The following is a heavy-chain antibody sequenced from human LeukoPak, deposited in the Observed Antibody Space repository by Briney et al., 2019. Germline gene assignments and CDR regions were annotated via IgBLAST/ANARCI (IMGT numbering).Heavy chain of an antibody. Sequence: GESLKISRKGSGYSFTSYWIGWVRQMPGKGLEWMGIIYPGDSDTRYSPSFQGQVTISADKSISTAYLQWSSLKASDTAMYYCARLIYYDSSGYYFNYYYGMDVWGQGTTVTVSS. V-gene: IGHV5-51*01. D-gene: IGHD3-22*01. CDR3: ARLIYYDSSGYYFNYYYGMDV. CDR1: GYSFTSYW. J-gene: IGHJ6*02. CDR2: IYPGDSDT.